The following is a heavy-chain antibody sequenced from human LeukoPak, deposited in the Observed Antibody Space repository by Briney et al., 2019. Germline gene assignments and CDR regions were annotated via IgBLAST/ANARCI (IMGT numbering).Heavy chain of an antibody. Sequence: PSETLSLTCTVSGGSISSYYWSWIRQPPGRGLEWIGYVYYSGSTNYNPSLNSRVSISVYTSKTQFSLKLSSGSAADADVYYCSRLGRYFVWILNDYWGQGTLVTVSS. V-gene: IGHV4-59*08. CDR1: GGSISSYY. CDR2: VYYSGST. D-gene: IGHD3-9*01. CDR3: SRLGRYFVWILNDY. J-gene: IGHJ4*02.